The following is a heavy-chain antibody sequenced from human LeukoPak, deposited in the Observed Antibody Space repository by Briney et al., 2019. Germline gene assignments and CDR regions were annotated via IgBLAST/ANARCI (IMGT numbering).Heavy chain of an antibody. Sequence: GASVKVSCKASGGTFSSYAISWVRQAPGQGLEWMGGIIPIFGTANYAQKFQGRVTITADESTSTAYMELSSLRSEDTAVYYCAREDGYLYYFDYWGQGTLVTVSS. CDR2: IIPIFGTA. J-gene: IGHJ4*02. CDR1: GGTFSSYA. V-gene: IGHV1-69*13. D-gene: IGHD3-22*01. CDR3: AREDGYLYYFDY.